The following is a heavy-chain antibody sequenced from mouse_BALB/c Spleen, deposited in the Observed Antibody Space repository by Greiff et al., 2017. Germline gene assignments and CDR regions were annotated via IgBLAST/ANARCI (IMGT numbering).Heavy chain of an antibody. J-gene: IGHJ4*01. Sequence: VQLQQPGAELVKPGASVKLSCKASGYTFTSYWMPWVKQRPGQGLEWIGEINPSNGRTNYNEKFKSKATLTVDKSSSTAYMQLSSLTSEDSAVYYCARRGHYYGYAMDYWGQGTSVTVSS. CDR3: ARRGHYYGYAMDY. D-gene: IGHD1-2*01. V-gene: IGHV1S81*02. CDR2: INPSNGRT. CDR1: GYTFTSYW.